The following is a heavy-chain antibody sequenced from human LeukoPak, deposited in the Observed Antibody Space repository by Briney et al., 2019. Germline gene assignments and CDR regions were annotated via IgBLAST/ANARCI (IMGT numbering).Heavy chain of an antibody. J-gene: IGHJ4*02. D-gene: IGHD3-16*02. CDR2: IYYSGST. Sequence: SQTLSLTCTVSGGSISNGGYYWSWIRQHPGKGLEWIGYIYYSGSTYYNPSLKSRVTISVDTSKNQFSLKLSSVTAADTAVYYCASTSRQDYVWGSYRPTPPYCFDYWGQGTLVTVSS. CDR1: GGSISNGGYY. CDR3: ASTSRQDYVWGSYRPTPPYCFDY. V-gene: IGHV4-31*03.